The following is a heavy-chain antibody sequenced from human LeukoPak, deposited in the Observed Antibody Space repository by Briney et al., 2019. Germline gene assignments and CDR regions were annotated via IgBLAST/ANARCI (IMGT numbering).Heavy chain of an antibody. CDR1: GGSISSSNW. J-gene: IGHJ4*02. V-gene: IGHV4-4*02. D-gene: IGHD3-3*01. CDR3: ARGLASGYPPIPFDY. CDR2: VYHSGTA. Sequence: ASETLSLTCAVSGGSISSSNWWSWVRQPPGKGLEWLGEVYHSGTANYNPSLKSRVTISVDTSKNQFSLSLDSVTAADTAVYYCARGLASGYPPIPFDYWGQGTLVTVSS.